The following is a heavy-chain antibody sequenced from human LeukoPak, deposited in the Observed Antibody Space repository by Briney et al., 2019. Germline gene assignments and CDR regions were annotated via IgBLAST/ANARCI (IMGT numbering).Heavy chain of an antibody. CDR2: ISTSSSYI. J-gene: IGHJ4*02. CDR1: GFTFSGYS. CDR3: ARGSVATITGFDY. V-gene: IGHV3-21*01. Sequence: GGSLRLSCAASGFTFSGYSMNWVRQAPGKGLEWVSSISTSSSYIYYADSVKGRFTISRDNAKNSLYLQMNSLRAEDTAVYYCARGSVATITGFDYWGQGTLVTVSS. D-gene: IGHD5-12*01.